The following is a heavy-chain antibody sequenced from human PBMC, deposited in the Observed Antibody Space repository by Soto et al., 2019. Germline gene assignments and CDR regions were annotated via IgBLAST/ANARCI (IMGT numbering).Heavy chain of an antibody. D-gene: IGHD1-7*01. CDR1: GGSISSSSHY. V-gene: IGHV4-39*01. Sequence: PSETLSLTCTVSGGSISSSSHYWVWIRQPPGKGLEWIGTTYYSGNTYYNPSLKSRVTISVDTSKNQFSLSLSSVTAADTAVYYCASHLTGTVGWSFDKWGHGTMVSVS. CDR2: TYYSGNT. CDR3: ASHLTGTVGWSFDK. J-gene: IGHJ3*02.